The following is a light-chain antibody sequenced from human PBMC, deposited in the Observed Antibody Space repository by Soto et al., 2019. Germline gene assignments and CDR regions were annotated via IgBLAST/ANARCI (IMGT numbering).Light chain of an antibody. CDR3: RSYTSSATYV. V-gene: IGLV2-14*03. CDR2: DVS. CDR1: SSDVGAYDY. Sequence: QSALAQPASVSGSPGQSIAISCAGSSSDVGAYDYVSWYQQHPDKAPKVILYDVSNRPSGISFRFSGSKSSNTASLTISGLQAEDEADYYCRSYTSSATYVFGTGTKLTVL. J-gene: IGLJ1*01.